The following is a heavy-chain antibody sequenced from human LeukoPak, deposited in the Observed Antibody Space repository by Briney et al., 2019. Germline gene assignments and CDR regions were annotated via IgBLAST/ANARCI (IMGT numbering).Heavy chain of an antibody. CDR1: GYVFNTYW. CDR3: ARYLHYLVDFNS. D-gene: IGHD2-15*01. V-gene: IGHV5-10-1*01. J-gene: IGHJ4*02. CDR2: IDPSDSDT. Sequence: GESLKISCKTSGYVFNTYWITWVRQVPGKGLEWMGRIDPSDSDTNYNPSFRGRVTLSVDKSINTAYLQWSSLKASDSAIYYCARYLHYLVDFNSWGQGTLVTVSS.